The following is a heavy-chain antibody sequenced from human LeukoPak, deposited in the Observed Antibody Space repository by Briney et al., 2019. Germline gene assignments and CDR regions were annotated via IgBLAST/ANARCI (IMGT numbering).Heavy chain of an antibody. D-gene: IGHD2-2*01. CDR3: AKVEGSYCSSTSCYLTYMDV. Sequence: GGSLRLSCAASGFTVSSNYMSWVRQAPGKGLEWVSVIYSGGSTYYADSVKGRFTISRGNSKNTLYLQMNSLRAEDTAVYYCAKVEGSYCSSTSCYLTYMDVWGKGTTVTVSS. CDR1: GFTVSSNY. J-gene: IGHJ6*03. V-gene: IGHV3-66*01. CDR2: IYSGGST.